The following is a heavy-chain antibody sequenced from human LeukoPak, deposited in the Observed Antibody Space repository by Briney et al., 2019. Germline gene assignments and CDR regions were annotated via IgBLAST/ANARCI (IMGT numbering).Heavy chain of an antibody. Sequence: GGSLRLFCAASGFTFSNAWMNWVRQAPGKGLEWVGRIKSKTDGGTTDYAAPAKGRFTISRDDSKNTLYLQMNSLKTEDTAVYYCTTEYCGGDCPPGGDAFDIWGQGTMVTVSS. D-gene: IGHD2-21*02. CDR3: TTEYCGGDCPPGGDAFDI. CDR2: IKSKTDGGTT. J-gene: IGHJ3*02. V-gene: IGHV3-15*07. CDR1: GFTFSNAW.